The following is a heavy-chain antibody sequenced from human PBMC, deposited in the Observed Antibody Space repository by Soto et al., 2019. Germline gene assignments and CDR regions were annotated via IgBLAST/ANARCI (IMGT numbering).Heavy chain of an antibody. CDR3: TTKMVDATQDWFDP. CDR2: FDPEDGET. V-gene: IGHV1-24*01. D-gene: IGHD2-15*01. Sequence: QVQLVQSGAEVKKPGASVKVSCKVSGYTLTELSMHWVRQAPGKGLEWMGGFDPEDGETIYAQKFQGRVTMTEDTSIDTAYMEVSRLRSEDTAVYYCTTKMVDATQDWFDPWGQGTLVTVSS. CDR1: GYTLTELS. J-gene: IGHJ5*02.